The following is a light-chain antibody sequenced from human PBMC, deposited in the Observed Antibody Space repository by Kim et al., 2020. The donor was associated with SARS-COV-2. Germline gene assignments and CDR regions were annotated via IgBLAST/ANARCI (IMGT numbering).Light chain of an antibody. CDR2: AAS. V-gene: IGKV1-8*01. J-gene: IGKJ5*01. Sequence: AIRMTQSPSSFSASTGDRVTITCRACQGISSYLALYQQKPGKAPKLLIYAASTLQSGVPSRFSGSGSGTDFTLTISCLQSEDFATYFCQQYYSYPPAFGQGTRLEIK. CDR3: QQYYSYPPA. CDR1: QGISSY.